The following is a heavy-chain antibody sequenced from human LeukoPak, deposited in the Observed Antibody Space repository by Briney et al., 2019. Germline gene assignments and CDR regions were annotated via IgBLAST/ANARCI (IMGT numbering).Heavy chain of an antibody. Sequence: GGSLRLSCAASGFTFSTLSMHWVRQAPGKGLEWVANINEDGSEKNYVDSVKDRFAISRDNARNSLYLQLNSLRADDAAVYYCARDWSSSWFDYWGRGTLVAVSS. D-gene: IGHD6-13*01. CDR3: ARDWSSSWFDY. V-gene: IGHV3-7*01. J-gene: IGHJ4*02. CDR1: GFTFSTLS. CDR2: INEDGSEK.